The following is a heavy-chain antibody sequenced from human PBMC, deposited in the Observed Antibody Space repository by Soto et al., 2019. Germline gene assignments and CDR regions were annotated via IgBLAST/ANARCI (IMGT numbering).Heavy chain of an antibody. CDR2: INAGNGNT. CDR1: GYTFTSYA. CDR3: ARDPVAAAGEGWFDP. D-gene: IGHD6-13*01. J-gene: IGHJ5*02. Sequence: QVQLVQSGAEVKKPGASVKVSCKASGYTFTSYAMHWVRQAPGQRPEWMGWINAGNGNTKYSQKFQGRVTITRDTSASTAYMELSSLRSEDTAVYYCARDPVAAAGEGWFDPWGQGTLVTVSS. V-gene: IGHV1-3*01.